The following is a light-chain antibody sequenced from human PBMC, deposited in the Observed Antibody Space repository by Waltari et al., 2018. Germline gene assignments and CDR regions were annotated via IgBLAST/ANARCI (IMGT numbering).Light chain of an antibody. Sequence: QSVLTQPPSVSGAPGQRVTISCTGSSSNIGAGYDVHWYQQLPGTAPKLLIYANMNRPPGVPDRFSGSKSGTSACLAITGLQPEDEADYYCQFYDSSLTGRPWVFGGGTKLTVL. CDR1: SSNIGAGYD. CDR3: QFYDSSLTGRPWV. CDR2: ANM. J-gene: IGLJ3*02. V-gene: IGLV1-40*01.